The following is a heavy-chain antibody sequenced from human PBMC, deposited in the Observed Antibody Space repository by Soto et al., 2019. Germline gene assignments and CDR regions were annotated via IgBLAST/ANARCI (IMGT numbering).Heavy chain of an antibody. CDR2: IYYSGST. J-gene: IGHJ3*02. CDR3: ARTVDRRDAFDI. V-gene: IGHV4-59*08. CDR1: GGSISSYY. D-gene: IGHD4-17*01. Sequence: SETLSLTCTVSGGSISSYYWSWIRQPPGKGLEWIGYIYYSGSTNYNPSLKSRVTISVDTSKNQFSLKLSSVTAADTAVYYCARTVDRRDAFDIWGQGTMVTVSS.